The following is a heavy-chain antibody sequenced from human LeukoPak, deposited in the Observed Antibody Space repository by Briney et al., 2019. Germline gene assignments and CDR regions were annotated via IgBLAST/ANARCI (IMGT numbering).Heavy chain of an antibody. CDR3: AKNYGHPTKNYYMDV. V-gene: IGHV3-23*01. J-gene: IGHJ6*03. CDR1: GITLSNYG. D-gene: IGHD3-16*01. CDR2: LSGSAGST. Sequence: PGGSLRLSCAVSGITLSNYGMTWVRQAPGKGLEWVACLSGSAGSTNYADCVKGRFTISRDNAKNTLYLKMNSLRAEDTAVYYCAKNYGHPTKNYYMDVWGKGTTVTVSS.